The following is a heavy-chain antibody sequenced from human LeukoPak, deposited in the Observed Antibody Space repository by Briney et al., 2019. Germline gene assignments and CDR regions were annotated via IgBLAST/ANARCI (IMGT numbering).Heavy chain of an antibody. Sequence: SCKASGGTFSSYAMHWVRQAPGKGLEWVAVISYDGSNKYYADSVKGRFTISRDNSKNTLYLQMNSLRAEDTAVYYCARGTGGRVATISYYYYGLDVWGQGTTVTVSS. CDR1: GGTFSSYA. V-gene: IGHV3-30-3*01. J-gene: IGHJ6*02. D-gene: IGHD5-12*01. CDR2: ISYDGSNK. CDR3: ARGTGGRVATISYYYYGLDV.